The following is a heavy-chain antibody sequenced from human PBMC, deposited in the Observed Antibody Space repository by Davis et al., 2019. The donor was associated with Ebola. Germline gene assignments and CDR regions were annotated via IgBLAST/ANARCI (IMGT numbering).Heavy chain of an antibody. D-gene: IGHD3-10*01. Sequence: PSETLSLTCTVSGVSITTHYWSWIRQPQGKRLEWIGSIYYTGSAYYNSSLNSRVTISIDTSKNQFSLKLTSVTAADTAIYYCSERGSSVWGQGTLVTLSS. CDR1: GVSITTHY. V-gene: IGHV4-59*11. CDR2: IYYTGSA. J-gene: IGHJ4*02. CDR3: SERGSSV.